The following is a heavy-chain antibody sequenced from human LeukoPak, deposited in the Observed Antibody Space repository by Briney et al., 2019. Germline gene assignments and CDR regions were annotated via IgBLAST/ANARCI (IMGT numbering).Heavy chain of an antibody. CDR1: GYSFTSYW. V-gene: IGHV5-51*01. J-gene: IGHJ4*02. D-gene: IGHD2-15*01. CDR3: ARSYCSGGSCQGWFSLFDY. CDR2: IYPGDSDT. Sequence: GESLKISCKGSGYSFTSYWIGWVRQMPGKGLEWMGIIYPGDSDTRYSPSFQGQVTTSADKSISTAYLQWSSLKASDTAMYYCARSYCSGGSCQGWFSLFDYWGQGTLVTVSS.